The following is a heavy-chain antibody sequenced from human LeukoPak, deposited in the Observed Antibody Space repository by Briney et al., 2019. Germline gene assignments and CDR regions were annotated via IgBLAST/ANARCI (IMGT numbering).Heavy chain of an antibody. Sequence: SETLSLTCAVSGYSISSGYYWGWIRQPPGKGLERIGSIYHSGSTYFNPSLKSRVTISVDTSKNQFSLKLSSVTAADTAVYYCARRNYYYDSSAYAFDIWGQGTMVTVSS. CDR3: ARRNYYYDSSAYAFDI. D-gene: IGHD3-22*01. CDR2: IYHSGST. CDR1: GYSISSGYY. J-gene: IGHJ3*02. V-gene: IGHV4-38-2*01.